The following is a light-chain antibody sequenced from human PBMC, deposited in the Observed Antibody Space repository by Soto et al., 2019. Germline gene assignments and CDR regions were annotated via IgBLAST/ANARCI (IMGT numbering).Light chain of an antibody. CDR1: SSDVGGYNS. Sequence: QSALTQPASVSGSPGQSITISCTGTSSDVGGYNSVSWYQQHPGKAPKLMIYEVSNRPSGVSNRFSGSKSGNTASLTISGLQAEDEADYYCSSYTSSSTPGVFGTGTKLTVL. V-gene: IGLV2-14*01. CDR3: SSYTSSSTPGV. CDR2: EVS. J-gene: IGLJ1*01.